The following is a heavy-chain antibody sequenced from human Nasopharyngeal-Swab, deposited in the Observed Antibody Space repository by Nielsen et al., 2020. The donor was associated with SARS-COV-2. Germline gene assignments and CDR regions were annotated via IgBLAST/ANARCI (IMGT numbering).Heavy chain of an antibody. J-gene: IGHJ6*02. D-gene: IGHD3-10*01. Sequence: GEPPKISREASRFTFRSYSINLVRQAPGQGLEWVSYISSSSSTIYYADSVKGRFTISRDNAKNSLYLQMHSLRDEDTAVYYCARDPDYYGSGSYFHGMDVWGQGSTVTVSS. V-gene: IGHV3-48*02. CDR1: RFTFRSYS. CDR3: ARDPDYYGSGSYFHGMDV. CDR2: ISSSSSTI.